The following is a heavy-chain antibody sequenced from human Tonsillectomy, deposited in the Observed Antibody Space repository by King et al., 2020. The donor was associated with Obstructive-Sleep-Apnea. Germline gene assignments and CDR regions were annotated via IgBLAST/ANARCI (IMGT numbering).Heavy chain of an antibody. CDR3: AKRDDYGDLYYYYGMDV. CDR1: GFIFSSYG. CDR2: IRYDGSDK. Sequence: VQLVESGGGVVQPGRSLRVSCAASGFIFSSYGMHWVRQAPGKGLEWGTFIRYDGSDKYYADSVKGRFTISRDNSKNTLYLQMNSLRAEDTAVYYCAKRDDYGDLYYYYGMDVWGQGTAVTVSS. V-gene: IGHV3-30*02. J-gene: IGHJ6*02. D-gene: IGHD4-17*01.